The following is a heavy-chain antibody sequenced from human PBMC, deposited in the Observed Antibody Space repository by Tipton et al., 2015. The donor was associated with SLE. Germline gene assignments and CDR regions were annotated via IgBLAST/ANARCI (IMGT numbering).Heavy chain of an antibody. Sequence: SGPEVKKPGESLKISCKGSGYSFTSYWIGWVRQAPGKGLEWVAFIRYDGSNKYYADSVKGRFTISRDNSKNTLYLQMNSLRAEDTAVYYCAKDQRWELPYGMDVWGQGTTVTVSS. D-gene: IGHD1-26*01. CDR3: AKDQRWELPYGMDV. V-gene: IGHV3-30*02. CDR1: GYSFTSYW. J-gene: IGHJ6*02. CDR2: IRYDGSNK.